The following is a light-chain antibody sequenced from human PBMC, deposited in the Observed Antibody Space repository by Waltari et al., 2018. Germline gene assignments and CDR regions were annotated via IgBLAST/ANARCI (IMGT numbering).Light chain of an antibody. CDR2: EVS. CDR1: SSNIGGYNY. CDR3: SSYTGANTLGV. V-gene: IGLV2-14*01. Sequence: QSALTQPASVSGSPGQSIAISCTGSSSNIGGYNYVSWYQHHPGKAPRLIIYEVSNRPAGVSNRFSGSTAAHTGSLTISGHQAEDEAYYYCSSYTGANTLGVFGGGTKLTVL. J-gene: IGLJ3*02.